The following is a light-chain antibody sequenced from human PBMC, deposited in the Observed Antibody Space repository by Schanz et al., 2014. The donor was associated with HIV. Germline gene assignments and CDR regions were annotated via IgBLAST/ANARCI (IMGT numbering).Light chain of an antibody. Sequence: QSVLTQPASVSGSPGQSITISCTGTSSDVGSYNLVSWYQQHPGKAPKLMIYEVSKRPSGVSNRFSGSQSGTSASLAITGLQAEDEADYYCQSFDSSLSGSNVVFGGGTKLTVL. CDR1: SSDVGSYNL. CDR2: EVS. J-gene: IGLJ2*01. CDR3: QSFDSSLSGSNVV. V-gene: IGLV2-14*02.